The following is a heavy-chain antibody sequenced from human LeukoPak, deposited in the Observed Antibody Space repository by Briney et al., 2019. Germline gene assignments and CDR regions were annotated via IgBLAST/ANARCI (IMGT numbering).Heavy chain of an antibody. D-gene: IGHD1-26*01. V-gene: IGHV3-23*01. CDR1: GFTFSGKD. Sequence: GGSLRLSCAASGFTFSGKDRNGARKAPGKGRGWVSAISRSGGITYYADSVKGRFTISRDNSKNTLCLQMNSLRADDTAVYYCAKDGGSYTGYFDYWGQGTLVTVSS. CDR3: AKDGGSYTGYFDY. J-gene: IGHJ4*02. CDR2: ISRSGGIT.